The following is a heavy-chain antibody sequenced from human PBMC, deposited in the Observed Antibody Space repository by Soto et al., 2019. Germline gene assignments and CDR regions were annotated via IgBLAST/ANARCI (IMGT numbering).Heavy chain of an antibody. Sequence: SQTLSLTCAISGDSVSSNSAAWNWIRQSPSRGLEWLGRTYYRSKWYNDYAVSVKSRITINPDTSKNQFSLQLNSVTPEDTAVYYCARNNYDILTGHNWFDPWGQGTLVTVSS. CDR3: ARNNYDILTGHNWFDP. D-gene: IGHD3-9*01. J-gene: IGHJ5*02. CDR2: TYYRSKWYN. CDR1: GDSVSSNSAA. V-gene: IGHV6-1*01.